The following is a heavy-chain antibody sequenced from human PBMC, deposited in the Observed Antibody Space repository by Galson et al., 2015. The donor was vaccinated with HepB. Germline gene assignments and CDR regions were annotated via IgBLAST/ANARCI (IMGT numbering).Heavy chain of an antibody. CDR2: INPNSGGT. D-gene: IGHD2-15*01. CDR1: GYTFTGYY. Sequence: SVKVSCKASGYTFTGYYMHWVRQAPGQGLEWMGRINPNSGGTNYAQKFQGRVTMTRDTSISTAYMELSRLRSDDTAVYYCARARPNIVVVVAATPYWFDPWGQGTLVTVSS. V-gene: IGHV1-2*06. J-gene: IGHJ5*02. CDR3: ARARPNIVVVVAATPYWFDP.